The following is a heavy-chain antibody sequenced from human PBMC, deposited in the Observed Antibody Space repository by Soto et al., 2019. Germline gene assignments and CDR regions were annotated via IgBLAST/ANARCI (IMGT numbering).Heavy chain of an antibody. D-gene: IGHD1-1*01. V-gene: IGHV1-8*01. CDR2: MNPNSGNT. Sequence: ASVKVSCKASGYTFTSHDINWVRQATGQGLEWMGWMNPNSGNTGYAQRFQGRVTMTRNTSISTAYMELGSLRSEDTAVYYCARFTTETTGGSDWGQGTLVTVSS. CDR1: GYTFTSHD. J-gene: IGHJ4*02. CDR3: ARFTTETTGGSD.